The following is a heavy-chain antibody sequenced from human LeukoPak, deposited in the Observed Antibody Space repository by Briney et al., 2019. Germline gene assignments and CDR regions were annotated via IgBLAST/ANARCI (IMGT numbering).Heavy chain of an antibody. CDR1: GFSLSNYG. Sequence: PGGSLRLSCATSGFSLSNYGMHWVRQAPGKGLEWVAFIQYDGINKYYADSVKGRFTISRVNSENTLYLQLNSLTEDTAVYYCAKGGDNSNWRRCFDFWGQGTLVTVSS. CDR3: AKGGDNSNWRRCFDF. D-gene: IGHD6-13*01. V-gene: IGHV3-30*02. J-gene: IGHJ4*02. CDR2: IQYDGINK.